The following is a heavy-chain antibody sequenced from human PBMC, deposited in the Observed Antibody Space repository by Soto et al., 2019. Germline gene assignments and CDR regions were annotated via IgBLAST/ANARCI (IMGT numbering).Heavy chain of an antibody. Sequence: GASVKVSCKASGYTFTSYSMHWVRQAPGQRLEWMGWINAGNGNTKYSQKFQGRVTITRDTSASTAYMELSSLRSEDTAVYYCARAHTMVRTQGVVGYWGQGTLVTVSS. J-gene: IGHJ4*02. CDR3: ARAHTMVRTQGVVGY. CDR2: INAGNGNT. D-gene: IGHD3-10*01. V-gene: IGHV1-3*01. CDR1: GYTFTSYS.